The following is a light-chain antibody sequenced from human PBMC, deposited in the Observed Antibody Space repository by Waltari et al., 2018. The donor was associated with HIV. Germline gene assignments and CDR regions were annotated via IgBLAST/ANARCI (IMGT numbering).Light chain of an antibody. CDR1: QSVFYCSNNRNH. CDR3: QQYYTSPKT. V-gene: IGKV4-1*01. CDR2: WAS. Sequence: DIVMTQSPDSLAVSLGERATIDCKSSQSVFYCSNNRNHLAWYQQKAGQPPKLLIAWASTRESVVPDRFSGSGSGTDFTLTISSLQAEDVAVYYCQQYYTSPKTFGQGTKVEIK. J-gene: IGKJ1*01.